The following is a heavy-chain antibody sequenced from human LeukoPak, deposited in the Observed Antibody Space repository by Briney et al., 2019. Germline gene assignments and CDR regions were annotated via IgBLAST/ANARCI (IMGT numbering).Heavy chain of an antibody. J-gene: IGHJ6*03. Sequence: RGESLKISCQGSGYNFPNFWIGWVRQMPGKGLEWMGMTYPGDSDTRYSPSFQGQVTISADKSISTAYLQWSSLKASDTAMYYCIKIAVAGTDYYYYYMDVWGKGTTVTVSS. D-gene: IGHD6-19*01. V-gene: IGHV5-51*01. CDR2: TYPGDSDT. CDR1: GYNFPNFW. CDR3: IKIAVAGTDYYYYYMDV.